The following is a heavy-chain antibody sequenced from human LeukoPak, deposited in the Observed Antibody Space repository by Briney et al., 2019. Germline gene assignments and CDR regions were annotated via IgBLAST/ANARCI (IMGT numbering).Heavy chain of an antibody. D-gene: IGHD5-12*01. CDR1: GYTFTKYP. Sequence: ASVKVSCKASGYTFTKYPMNWVRQAPGQGLEWMGGIIPVFNTADQAQKFQDRVTITADESTSTAYMELSSLRSEDTAVYYCARCPWQRDGQGAYYFDYWGQGTLVTVSS. CDR3: ARCPWQRDGQGAYYFDY. J-gene: IGHJ4*02. V-gene: IGHV1-69*13. CDR2: IIPVFNTA.